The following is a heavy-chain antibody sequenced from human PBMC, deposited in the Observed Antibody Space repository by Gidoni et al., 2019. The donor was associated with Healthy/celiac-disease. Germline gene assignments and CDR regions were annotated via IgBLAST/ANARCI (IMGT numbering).Heavy chain of an antibody. CDR1: GFTSSSYG. J-gene: IGHJ4*02. CDR3: ARDNEDYGDYFLFDY. D-gene: IGHD4-17*01. V-gene: IGHV3-33*01. CDR2: IWYDGSNK. Sequence: QVQLVESGGGVVQPGRSLSRSCAASGFTSSSYGMHWVRQAPGKGLEWVAVIWYDGSNKYYADSVKGRFTISRDNSKNTLYLQMNSLRAEDTAVYYCARDNEDYGDYFLFDYWGQGTLVTVSS.